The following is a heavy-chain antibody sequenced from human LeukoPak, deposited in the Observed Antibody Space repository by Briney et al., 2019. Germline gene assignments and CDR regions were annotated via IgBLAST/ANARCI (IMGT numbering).Heavy chain of an antibody. CDR2: IPYDGSDK. V-gene: IGHV3-30*12. CDR1: GFTFSAFG. Sequence: GGSLRLSCAASGFTFSAFGMHWVRQAPGKGLEWVTFIPYDGSDKYYADSVKGRFTISRDNAKNSLYLQMNSLRAEDTALYYCARDRPYSSSWYNWFDPWGQGTLVTVSS. D-gene: IGHD6-13*01. J-gene: IGHJ5*02. CDR3: ARDRPYSSSWYNWFDP.